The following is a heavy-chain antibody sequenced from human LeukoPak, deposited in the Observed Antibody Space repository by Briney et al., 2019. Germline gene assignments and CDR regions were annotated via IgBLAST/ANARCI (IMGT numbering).Heavy chain of an antibody. V-gene: IGHV3-48*01. CDR2: ISSSSDSI. Sequence: PGVSLRLSCAASGFTFNYYNMNWVRQAPGKGLEWLSYISSSSDSIFYADSVMGRFTISRDNAQNSLYLQMNSLRAEDTAVYFCARDKFRVGVAAFDYWGQGTLVTVSS. D-gene: IGHD6-19*01. CDR1: GFTFNYYN. CDR3: ARDKFRVGVAAFDY. J-gene: IGHJ4*02.